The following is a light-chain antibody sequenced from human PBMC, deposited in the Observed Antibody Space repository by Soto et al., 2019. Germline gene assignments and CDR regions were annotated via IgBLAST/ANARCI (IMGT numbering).Light chain of an antibody. V-gene: IGKV3-20*01. CDR1: QTLNSGY. CDR2: GAS. Sequence: EIVLTQSPGTLSMSPGERATLSCRASQTLNSGYLAWYQQKPGQAPRLLIYGASSRATGIPDRFSGSRSGRDFTLSISRLEPEDFAVYYCQQYGSAQYTFGQGTKLEIK. J-gene: IGKJ2*01. CDR3: QQYGSAQYT.